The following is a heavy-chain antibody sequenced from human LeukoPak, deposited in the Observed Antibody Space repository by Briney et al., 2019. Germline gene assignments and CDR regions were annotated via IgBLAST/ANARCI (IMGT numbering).Heavy chain of an antibody. CDR1: GFTFSGYA. CDR3: AKGRRRYDILTGPSDY. D-gene: IGHD3-9*01. J-gene: IGHJ4*02. V-gene: IGHV3-23*01. Sequence: GGSLRLSCAASGFTFSGYAMSWVRQAPGKGLEWVSAISGSGGSTYYADSVKGRFTISRDNSKNTLYLQMNSLRAEDTAVYYCAKGRRRYDILTGPSDYWGQGTLVTVSS. CDR2: ISGSGGST.